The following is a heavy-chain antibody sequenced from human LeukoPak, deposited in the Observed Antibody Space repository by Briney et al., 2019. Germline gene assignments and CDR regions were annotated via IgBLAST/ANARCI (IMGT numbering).Heavy chain of an antibody. Sequence: GGSLRLSCVASGFTFSSRDWMTWVRQAPGKGLEWVANIKQDGSEKNYVDSVRGRFTISRDNAKNSLYLQMNSLRAEDTAVYYCAREGIAVATHAFDIWGQGTMVTVSS. J-gene: IGHJ3*02. CDR3: AREGIAVATHAFDI. D-gene: IGHD6-19*01. CDR1: GFTFSSRDW. V-gene: IGHV3-7*01. CDR2: IKQDGSEK.